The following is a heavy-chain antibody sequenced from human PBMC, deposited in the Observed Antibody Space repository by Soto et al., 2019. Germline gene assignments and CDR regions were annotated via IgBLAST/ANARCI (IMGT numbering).Heavy chain of an antibody. CDR2: IRNKAYGGTT. J-gene: IGHJ4*02. CDR3: TRDGRYSGYPPPAF. Sequence: EVQLVESGGGLVQPGRSLRLSCTTSGFTFADYTLSWFRQAQGKGLEWLGFIRNKAYGGTTEYAASVKGRFSISRDDSKSIAYLQMNSLKTEDTAVYYCTRDGRYSGYPPPAFWGQGTLVIVSS. D-gene: IGHD5-12*01. CDR1: GFTFADYT. V-gene: IGHV3-49*03.